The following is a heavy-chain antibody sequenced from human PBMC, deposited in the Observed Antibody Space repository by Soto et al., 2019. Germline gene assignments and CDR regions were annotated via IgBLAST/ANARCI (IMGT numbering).Heavy chain of an antibody. D-gene: IGHD3-3*01. CDR2: IWYDGSKK. CDR3: ARDASYYSLWSGYYPSRNGMDV. V-gene: IGHV3-33*04. Sequence: QVQXVEXGGGVXXXXXXXXXSXAASGXXXSXXXXXWVXQXXXXXXXXVSLIWYDGSKKSYGDSVKGRFTISRDNSRNTVYLHMNSLRADDTAVYYCARDASYYSLWSGYYPSRNGMDVWGQGTTVTVSS. J-gene: IGHJ6*02. CDR1: GXXXSXXX.